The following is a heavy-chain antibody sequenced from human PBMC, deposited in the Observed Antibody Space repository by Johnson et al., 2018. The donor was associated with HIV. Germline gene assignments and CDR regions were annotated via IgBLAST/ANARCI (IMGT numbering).Heavy chain of an antibody. D-gene: IGHD3-16*01. V-gene: IGHV3-13*01. CDR1: AFTFSSYA. CDR2: IGTAGDT. Sequence: VQLVESGGGMVQPGGSLRLSCAASAFTFSSYAMHWVRQATGKGLEWVSAIGTAGDTYYPGSVKGRFTISRENAKNSLYLQMNSLRGGDTAVYYCARGGAHDAFDIWGQGTMVTVSS. J-gene: IGHJ3*02. CDR3: ARGGAHDAFDI.